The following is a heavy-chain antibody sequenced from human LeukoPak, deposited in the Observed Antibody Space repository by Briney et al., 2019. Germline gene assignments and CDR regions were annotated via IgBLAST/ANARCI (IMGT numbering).Heavy chain of an antibody. J-gene: IGHJ4*02. V-gene: IGHV4-34*01. Sequence: SETLSLTCAVYGGSFSGYYWSLIRQPPGKGLEWIGEINHSGSTNYNPSLKSRVTISVDTSKNQFSPKLSSVTAADTAVYYCARGQGYCSSTSCSVLGGVDYWGQGTLVTVSS. CDR2: INHSGST. CDR3: ARGQGYCSSTSCSVLGGVDY. CDR1: GGSFSGYY. D-gene: IGHD2-2*01.